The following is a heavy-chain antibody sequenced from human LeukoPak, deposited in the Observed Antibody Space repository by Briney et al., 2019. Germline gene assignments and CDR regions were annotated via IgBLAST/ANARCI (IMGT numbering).Heavy chain of an antibody. J-gene: IGHJ4*02. V-gene: IGHV4-39*07. CDR3: ASTPYYYDSSGYYYQSGRFDY. D-gene: IGHD3-22*01. CDR1: GGSISSSSYY. CDR2: IYYSGDT. Sequence: SETLSLTCIVSGGSISSSSYYWGWIRQPPGKGLECIGTIYYSGDTYYNPSLNSRVTISVDTSKNQFSLKLSSVTAADTAVYYCASTPYYYDSSGYYYQSGRFDYWGQGTLVTVSS.